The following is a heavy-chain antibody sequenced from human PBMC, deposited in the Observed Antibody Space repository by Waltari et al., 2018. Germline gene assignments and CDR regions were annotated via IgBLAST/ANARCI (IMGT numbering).Heavy chain of an antibody. CDR3: AREGSSSVLYYYYYMDV. V-gene: IGHV4-34*01. Sequence: QVQLQQWGAGLLKPSETLSLTCAVYGGSFSGYYWSWIRQPPGKGLEWIGEINHSGSTNYNPSRKSRVTISVDTSKNQFSLKLSSVTAADTAVYYCAREGSSSVLYYYYYMDVWGKGTTVTISS. CDR1: GGSFSGYY. CDR2: INHSGST. J-gene: IGHJ6*03. D-gene: IGHD6-6*01.